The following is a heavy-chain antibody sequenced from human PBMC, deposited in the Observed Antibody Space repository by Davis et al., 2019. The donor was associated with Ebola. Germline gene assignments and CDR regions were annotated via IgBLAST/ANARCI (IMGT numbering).Heavy chain of an antibody. J-gene: IGHJ4*02. Sequence: AASVKVSCKASGYTFSIYGLSWVRQAPGQGLEWMGWINPGYGNTKYSQKFQGRVTITRDTSASTVYMEVSSLTSEDTAVFYCARDSGTYLPLDYWGQGTLVTVSS. CDR2: INPGYGNT. CDR3: ARDSGTYLPLDY. V-gene: IGHV1-3*01. D-gene: IGHD1-26*01. CDR1: GYTFSIYG.